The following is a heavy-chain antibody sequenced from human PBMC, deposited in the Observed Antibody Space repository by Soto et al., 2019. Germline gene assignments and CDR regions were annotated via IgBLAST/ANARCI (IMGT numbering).Heavy chain of an antibody. D-gene: IGHD3-16*01. CDR2: LIHGGST. V-gene: IGHV4-34*12. Sequence: SQTLSHTSAIYDSYLGDFHWTCIRQPLGKGLEWIGELIHGGSTTYNPSLKSRVTFSLDTSKSQFSLHLLSVTAADTAVYYCARSPLTYDCVRQTWSEVGDSFDIWGRGTLVTVSS. CDR1: DSYLGDFH. J-gene: IGHJ3*02. CDR3: ARSPLTYDCVRQTWSEVGDSFDI.